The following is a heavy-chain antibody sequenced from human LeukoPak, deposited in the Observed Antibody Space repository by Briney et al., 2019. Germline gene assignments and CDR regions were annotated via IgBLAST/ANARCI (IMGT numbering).Heavy chain of an antibody. CDR2: IQNDGGNK. CDR1: GFTFSRYN. J-gene: IGHJ5*02. Sequence: PGGSLRLSCAASGFTFSRYNMHWVRQAPGKGLEWVAFIQNDGGNKVYVDSVKGRFTVSRDNSKNTLYLQMNSLRPEDTAVFYCVKVDCSSTKCYRLEPWGQGTLVTVSS. CDR3: VKVDCSSTKCYRLEP. D-gene: IGHD2-2*01. V-gene: IGHV3-30*02.